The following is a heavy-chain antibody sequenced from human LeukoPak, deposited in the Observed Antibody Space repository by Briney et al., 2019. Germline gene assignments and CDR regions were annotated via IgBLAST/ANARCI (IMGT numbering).Heavy chain of an antibody. CDR1: GFTFDDYA. V-gene: IGHV3-9*01. CDR3: AKDTRAVAGGGFDY. CDR2: ISWNSGSI. J-gene: IGHJ4*02. Sequence: GRSLRLFCAASGFTFDDYAMHWVRQAPGKGLEWVSGISWNSGSIGYADSVKGRFTISRDNAKNSLYLQMNSLRAEDTALYYCAKDTRAVAGGGFDYWGQGTLVTVSS. D-gene: IGHD6-19*01.